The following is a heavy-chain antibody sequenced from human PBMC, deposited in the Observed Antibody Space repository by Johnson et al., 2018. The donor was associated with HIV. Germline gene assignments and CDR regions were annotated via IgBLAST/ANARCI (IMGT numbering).Heavy chain of an antibody. J-gene: IGHJ3*02. CDR2: IWYDGTNK. D-gene: IGHD4-17*01. CDR3: ARDSTPWGGDYVDYTFDI. V-gene: IGHV3-33*01. CDR1: GFTFSSFG. Sequence: QVQLVESGGGVVQPGRSLRLSCAASGFTFSSFGMHWVRQAPGKGLEWVAVIWYDGTNKYYADSVKGRFSISRDNAKKSLYLQMNSLRSEDTALYYCARDSTPWGGDYVDYTFDIWGQGTMVTVSS.